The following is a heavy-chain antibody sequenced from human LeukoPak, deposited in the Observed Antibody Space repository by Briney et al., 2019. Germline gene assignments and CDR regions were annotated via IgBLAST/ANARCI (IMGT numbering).Heavy chain of an antibody. CDR3: ARRDDYGDYNWFDP. D-gene: IGHD4-17*01. CDR1: GGSITSYY. J-gene: IGHJ5*02. CDR2: IYYSGST. Sequence: KTSETLSLTRTVSGGSITSYYWSWIRQPPGKGLEWIGYIYYSGSTNYNPSLKSRVTISVDTSKNQFSLKLSSVTAADTAVYYCARRDDYGDYNWFDPWGQGTLVTVSS. V-gene: IGHV4-59*08.